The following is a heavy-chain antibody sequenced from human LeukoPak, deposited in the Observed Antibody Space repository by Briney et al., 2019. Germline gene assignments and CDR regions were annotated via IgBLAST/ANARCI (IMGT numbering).Heavy chain of an antibody. J-gene: IGHJ4*02. CDR2: INPSGGST. CDR1: GYTFTSYY. V-gene: IGHV1-46*01. Sequence: GASVKVSCKASGYTFTSYYMHWVRQAPGQGLEWMGIINPSGGSTSYAQKFQGRVTMTRDTSISTAYMELSRLRSDDTAVYYCARGAAGYYDFWSGYPPPERVVKFDYWGQGTLVTVSS. CDR3: ARGAAGYYDFWSGYPPPERVVKFDY. D-gene: IGHD3-3*01.